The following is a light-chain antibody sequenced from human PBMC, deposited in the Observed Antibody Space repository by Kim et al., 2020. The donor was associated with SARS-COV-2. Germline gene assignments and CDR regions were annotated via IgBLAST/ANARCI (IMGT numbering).Light chain of an antibody. CDR1: QSLLHSIGYNY. J-gene: IGKJ5*01. Sequence: DIVMTQSRLSLPVTPGEPASISCRSSQSLLHSIGYNYLDWYLQKPGQSPQLLIYLGSNRASGVPDRFSGSGSGTDFTLKISRVEAEDVGVYYCMQALQTPITFGQGTRLEIK. V-gene: IGKV2-28*01. CDR2: LGS. CDR3: MQALQTPIT.